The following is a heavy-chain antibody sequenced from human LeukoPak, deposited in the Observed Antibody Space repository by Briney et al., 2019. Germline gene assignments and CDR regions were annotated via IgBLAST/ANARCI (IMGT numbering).Heavy chain of an antibody. CDR3: SRESGAFCPFGY. Sequence: PSGNPSPTCGGSGGSISSTNWWGWVRQPPGQGLEWIGEISLTGETNYTPSLNGRVTMSLDESRNQLSLDLTSVTAADTAIYYCSRESGAFCPFGYWGQGTLVIVPP. J-gene: IGHJ4*02. V-gene: IGHV4-4*02. D-gene: IGHD1-26*01. CDR2: ISLTGET. CDR1: GGSISSTNW.